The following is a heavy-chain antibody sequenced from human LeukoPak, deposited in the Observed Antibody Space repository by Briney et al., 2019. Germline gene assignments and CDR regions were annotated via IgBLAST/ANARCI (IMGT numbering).Heavy chain of an antibody. CDR1: GFTFSRYW. CDR2: IKKDGSGK. D-gene: IGHD5-18*01. V-gene: IGHV3-7*01. Sequence: GGSLRLSCAASGFTFSRYWMSWVRQAPGKGLEWVANIKKDGSGKYYVDSVKGRFTISRDNAKKSLYLQMNSLRAEDTAVYYCARHLSGITGYTYGRGIDYWGQGTLLTVSS. CDR3: ARHLSGITGYTYGRGIDY. J-gene: IGHJ4*02.